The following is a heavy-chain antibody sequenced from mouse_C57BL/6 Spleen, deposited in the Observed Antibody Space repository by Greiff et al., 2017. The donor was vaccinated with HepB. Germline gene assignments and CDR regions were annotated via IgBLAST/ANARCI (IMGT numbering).Heavy chain of an antibody. D-gene: IGHD2-13*01. CDR2: INPGSGGT. CDR1: GYAFTNYL. V-gene: IGHV1-54*01. Sequence: VQLQQSGAELVRPGTSVKVSCKASGYAFTNYLIEWVKQRPGQGLEWIGVINPGSGGTNYNEKFKGKATLTADKSSSTAYMQLSSLTSEDSAVYFCARGEYADYWGQGTTLTVSS. CDR3: ARGEYADY. J-gene: IGHJ2*01.